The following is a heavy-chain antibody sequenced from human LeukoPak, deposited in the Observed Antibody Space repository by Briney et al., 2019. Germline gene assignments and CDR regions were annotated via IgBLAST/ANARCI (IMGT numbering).Heavy chain of an antibody. D-gene: IGHD1-26*01. V-gene: IGHV4-39*01. J-gene: IGHJ4*02. CDR3: ARWEGGSYYDFDY. CDR1: GGSISSSSFY. Sequence: PSETLSLTCTVSGGSISSSSFYWGWIRQPPGKGLEWIGSIYYNGRTYYNPSLKGRVTISADTSKNQFSLKLSSVTAADTAVYYCARWEGGSYYDFDYWGQGTLVTVSS. CDR2: IYYNGRT.